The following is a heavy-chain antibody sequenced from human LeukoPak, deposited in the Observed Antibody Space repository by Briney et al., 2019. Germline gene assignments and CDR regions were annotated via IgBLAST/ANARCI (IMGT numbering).Heavy chain of an antibody. CDR3: AREKSCITATTFDC. J-gene: IGHJ4*02. V-gene: IGHV4-59*01. Sequence: SETLSLTCTVSGGFISRYYWSWVRQPPGKGREWLGYIYYSGSTNYNPSLKSRVTISVDTSKNQFSLKLSSVTAADTAVYYCAREKSCITATTFDCWGQGTLVTVSS. CDR2: IYYSGST. CDR1: GGFISRYY. D-gene: IGHD1-20*01.